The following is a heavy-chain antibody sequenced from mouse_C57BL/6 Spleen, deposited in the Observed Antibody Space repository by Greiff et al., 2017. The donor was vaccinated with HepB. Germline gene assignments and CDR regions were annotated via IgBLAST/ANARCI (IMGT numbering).Heavy chain of an antibody. CDR2: INYDGSST. CDR1: GFTFSDYY. V-gene: IGHV5-16*01. D-gene: IGHD2-2*01. J-gene: IGHJ2*01. Sequence: EVNVVESEGGLVQPGSSMKLSCTASGFTFSDYYMAWVRQVPEKGLEWVANINYDGSSTYYLDSLKSRFIISRDNAKNILYLQMSSLKSEDTATYYCARASTMVTTYYFDYWGQGTTLTVSS. CDR3: ARASTMVTTYYFDY.